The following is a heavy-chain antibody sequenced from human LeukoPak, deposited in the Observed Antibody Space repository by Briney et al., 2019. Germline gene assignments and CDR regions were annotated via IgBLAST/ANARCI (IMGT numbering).Heavy chain of an antibody. Sequence: GGSLRLSCAASGFTFSSYAMSWVRQAPGKGLEWVSAISGSGGSTYYAGSVKGRFTISRDNSKNTLYLQMNSLRAEDTAVYYCAKDIPGYSSGWYVSLPGYWGQGTLVTVSS. CDR1: GFTFSSYA. V-gene: IGHV3-23*01. D-gene: IGHD6-19*01. CDR3: AKDIPGYSSGWYVSLPGY. CDR2: ISGSGGST. J-gene: IGHJ4*02.